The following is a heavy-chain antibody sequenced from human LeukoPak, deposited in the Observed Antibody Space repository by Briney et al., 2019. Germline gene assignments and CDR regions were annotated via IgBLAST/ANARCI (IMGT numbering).Heavy chain of an antibody. Sequence: SSETLSLTCTVSGGSISSYYWSWIRQPPGKGLEWIGYIYYSGTTNYNPSLKSRVTISVDTSKNQFSLKLSSVTAADTAVYYCAGYGEGGDAFDIWGQGTMVTVSS. D-gene: IGHD4-17*01. CDR2: IYYSGTT. J-gene: IGHJ3*02. V-gene: IGHV4-59*08. CDR3: AGYGEGGDAFDI. CDR1: GGSISSYY.